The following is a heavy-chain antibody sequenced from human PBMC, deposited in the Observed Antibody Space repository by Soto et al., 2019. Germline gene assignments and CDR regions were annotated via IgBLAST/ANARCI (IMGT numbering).Heavy chain of an antibody. CDR2: IIPIRGIA. CDR1: GGTFSSYT. D-gene: IGHD2-15*01. Sequence: QVQLVQSGAEVKKPGSSVKVSCKASGGTFSSYTISWVRQAPGQGLEWMGRIIPIRGIANYAQKFQGRVTITADKSTSTAYMELSSLRSEDTAVYYCARGPLGYCSGGSCYSGSYYYYYMDVWGKGTTVTVSS. J-gene: IGHJ6*03. CDR3: ARGPLGYCSGGSCYSGSYYYYYMDV. V-gene: IGHV1-69*02.